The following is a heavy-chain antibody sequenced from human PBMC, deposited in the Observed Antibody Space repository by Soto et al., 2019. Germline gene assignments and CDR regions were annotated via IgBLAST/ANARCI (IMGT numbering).Heavy chain of an antibody. Sequence: QVQLQESGPGLVKPSQTLSLTCTVSGGSISSGGYYWSWIRQHPGKGLEWIGYIYYSGSTYYNPSLKSRVTISVDTSKNQFSLKLSSVTAADTAVYYYARESSGDYIDNWFDPWGQGTLVTVSS. J-gene: IGHJ5*02. CDR1: GGSISSGGYY. D-gene: IGHD4-17*01. CDR2: IYYSGST. V-gene: IGHV4-31*03. CDR3: ARESSGDYIDNWFDP.